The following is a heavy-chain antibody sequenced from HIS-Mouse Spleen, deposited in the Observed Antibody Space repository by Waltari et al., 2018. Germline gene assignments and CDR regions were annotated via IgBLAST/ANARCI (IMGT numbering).Heavy chain of an antibody. J-gene: IGHJ2*01. V-gene: IGHV4-39*07. CDR3: AREIPYSSSWYDWYFDL. CDR2: IYYSGST. D-gene: IGHD6-13*01. CDR1: GGSKSSSSYY. Sequence: QLQLQVSVPGLVKPTATLFLTCTVPGGSKSSSSYYWGWIRQPPGKGMEWIGSIYYSGSTYYNPSVKSRVTISVDTSKNQFSLKLSSVTAADTAVYYCAREIPYSSSWYDWYFDLWGRGTLVTVSS.